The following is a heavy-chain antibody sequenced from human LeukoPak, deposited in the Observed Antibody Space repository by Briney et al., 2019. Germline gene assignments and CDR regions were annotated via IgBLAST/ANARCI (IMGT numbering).Heavy chain of an antibody. CDR3: ARDVNGNWFDP. CDR2: IYTSGST. D-gene: IGHD2-8*01. V-gene: IGHV4-61*02. Sequence: SQTLSLTCTVSGGFISSGSYYWSWIRQPAGKGLEWIGRIYTSGSTNYNPSPKSRVTISVDTSKNQFSLKLSSVTAADTAVYYCARDVNGNWFDPWGQGTLVTVSS. J-gene: IGHJ5*02. CDR1: GGFISSGSYY.